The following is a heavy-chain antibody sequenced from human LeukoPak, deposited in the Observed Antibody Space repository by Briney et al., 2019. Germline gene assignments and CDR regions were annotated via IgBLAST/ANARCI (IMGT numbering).Heavy chain of an antibody. CDR3: ARDESRITDFWSGYYTY. CDR1: GFTFSSYG. J-gene: IGHJ4*02. D-gene: IGHD3-3*01. V-gene: IGHV3-33*01. CDR2: IWYDGSNK. Sequence: PGGSLRLSCAASGFTFSSYGMHWVRQAPGKGLGWVAVIWYDGSNKYYADSVKGRFTISRDNSKNTLYLQMNSLRAEDTAVYYCARDESRITDFWSGYYTYWGQGTLVTVSS.